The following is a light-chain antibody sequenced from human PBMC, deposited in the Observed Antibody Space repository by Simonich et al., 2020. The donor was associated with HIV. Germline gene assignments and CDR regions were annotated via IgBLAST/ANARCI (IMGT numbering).Light chain of an antibody. CDR1: QSLLTSNGRTF. J-gene: IGKJ5*01. V-gene: IGKV2-29*02. CDR2: EVS. Sequence: EIVMTQTPLSLSVTPGQPASISCKSSQSLLTSNGRTFLYWYLQKPGQSPQPLIYEVSNRFSGVPDRFSGSGSGTDFTLKISRVEAEDFGVYYCMQDAQDPRVTFGQGTRLEIK. CDR3: MQDAQDPRVT.